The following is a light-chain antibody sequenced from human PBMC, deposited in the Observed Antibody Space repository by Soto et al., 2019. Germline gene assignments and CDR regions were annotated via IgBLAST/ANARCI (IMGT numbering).Light chain of an antibody. J-gene: IGKJ2*01. V-gene: IGKV3-15*01. CDR2: GAS. Sequence: EIVMTQSPATLSVSPGERATLSCRASQSVSSNLAWYQQKPGQAPRLLIYGASTRATGIPDRFSGSGSETEFTLTSSSLQSVECAVYYCQQYKTWPLYTFGEGTKLEIK. CDR1: QSVSSN. CDR3: QQYKTWPLYT.